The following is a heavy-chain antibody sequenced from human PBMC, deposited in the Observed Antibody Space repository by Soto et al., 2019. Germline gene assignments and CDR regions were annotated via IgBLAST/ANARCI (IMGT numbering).Heavy chain of an antibody. CDR1: GFSLSTSGVG. V-gene: IGHV2-5*02. Sequence: QSTLKESCPTLVKPTQPLPLTFTLPGFSLSTSGVGVGWIRQPPGKALEWLALIYWDDDKRYSPSRKRRLTSTKDTPKNPVVLTMTNMHPVDTATYYCALGFRFLDWLTLDYWCQGTLVT. D-gene: IGHD3-3*01. CDR3: ALGFRFLDWLTLDY. CDR2: IYWDDDK. J-gene: IGHJ4*02.